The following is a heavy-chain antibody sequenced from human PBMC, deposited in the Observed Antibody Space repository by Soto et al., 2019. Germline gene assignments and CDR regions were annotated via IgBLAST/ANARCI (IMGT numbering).Heavy chain of an antibody. CDR1: GFTFSSYG. CDR2: ISYDGSNK. J-gene: IGHJ4*02. CDR3: EKDLSDCSGGSCPFDY. Sequence: QVQLVESGGGVVQPGRSLRLSCAASGFTFSSYGMHWVRQAPGKGLEWVAVISYDGSNKYYADSVKGRFTISRDNSKNTLYLQMNSLRAEDTAVYYCEKDLSDCSGGSCPFDYWGQGTLGTVSS. D-gene: IGHD2-15*01. V-gene: IGHV3-30*18.